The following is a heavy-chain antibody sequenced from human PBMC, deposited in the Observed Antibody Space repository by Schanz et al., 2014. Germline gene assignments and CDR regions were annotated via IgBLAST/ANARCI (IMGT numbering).Heavy chain of an antibody. D-gene: IGHD2-2*01. J-gene: IGHJ4*02. Sequence: QVQLVQSGGEVKTPGASVKVSCKASGYTFTRSGISWVRQAPGQGLEWMGWIGGSDGNTKYAQKFQDRVTLTSDTSASTAYMELRSLRPDDTAVYYCLRANPTQHVVLPDALRYWGQGTLVSVSS. CDR1: GYTFTRSG. V-gene: IGHV1-18*01. CDR2: IGGSDGNT. CDR3: LRANPTQHVVLPDALRY.